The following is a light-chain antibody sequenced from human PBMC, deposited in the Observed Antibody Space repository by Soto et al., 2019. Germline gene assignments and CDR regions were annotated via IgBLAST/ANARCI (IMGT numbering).Light chain of an antibody. V-gene: IGKV3-15*01. CDR2: GAS. CDR1: QSANSN. CDR3: QQYNYWPPF. J-gene: IGKJ4*01. Sequence: EIVMTQSPATLSVSPGERGTLSCRASQSANSNLAWYQQKPGQAPRLLIYGASTRATGIPARFSGSGSGTEFTLTISSMQSEDFAVYYCQQYNYWPPFFGGGTKVDIK.